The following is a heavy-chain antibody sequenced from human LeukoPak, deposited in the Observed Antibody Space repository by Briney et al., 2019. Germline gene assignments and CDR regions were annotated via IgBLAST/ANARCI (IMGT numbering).Heavy chain of an antibody. Sequence: SETLSLTCAVYGGSFSGYYWSWIRQPPGKGLEWIGEINHSGGTNYNPSLKSRVTISVDTSKNQFSLKLKSVTAADTAVYYCARVDYSGSFWFDPWGQGTLVTVSS. CDR1: GGSFSGYY. CDR3: ARVDYSGSFWFDP. D-gene: IGHD1-26*01. CDR2: INHSGGT. V-gene: IGHV4-34*01. J-gene: IGHJ5*02.